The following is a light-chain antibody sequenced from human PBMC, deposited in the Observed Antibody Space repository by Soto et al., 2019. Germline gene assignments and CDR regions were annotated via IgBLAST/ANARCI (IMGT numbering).Light chain of an antibody. CDR3: QQYGSSPLYT. V-gene: IGKV3-20*01. CDR1: QSVSSSY. CDR2: GAS. Sequence: EIVLTQSPGTLSLSPGERATLSCRASQSVSSSYLAWYQQKPDQAPRLLIYGASSRATGIPDRFSGSGSGTDFTLTISRLEPEGFAVYYCQQYGSSPLYTFGQGTKLEIK. J-gene: IGKJ2*01.